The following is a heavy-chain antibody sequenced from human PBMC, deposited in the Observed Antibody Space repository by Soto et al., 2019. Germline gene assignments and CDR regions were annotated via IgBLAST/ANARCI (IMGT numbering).Heavy chain of an antibody. CDR1: GYTLTELS. CDR3: ATSGPVAMVRGGVNYYYGMDV. CDR2: FDPEDGET. Sequence: ASVKVSCKVSGYTLTELSMHWVRQAPGKGLEWMGGFDPEDGETIYAQEFQGRVTMTEDTSTDTAYMELSSLRSEDTAVYYCATSGPVAMVRGGVNYYYGMDVWGQGTAVTVS. D-gene: IGHD3-10*01. V-gene: IGHV1-24*01. J-gene: IGHJ6*02.